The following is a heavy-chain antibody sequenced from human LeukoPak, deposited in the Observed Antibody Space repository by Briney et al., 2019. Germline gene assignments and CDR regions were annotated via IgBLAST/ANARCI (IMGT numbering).Heavy chain of an antibody. J-gene: IGHJ5*02. CDR1: GFTFSSYA. Sequence: GSLRLSCAASGFTFSSYAMTWVRQAPGKGLEWVSTISESDITTYYADSVKGRFTISRDNSKNTLYLQMNSLRAEDTALYYCARGQVRYEAWGQGTLVTVSS. CDR2: ISESDITT. D-gene: IGHD3-16*01. CDR3: ARGQVRYEA. V-gene: IGHV3-23*01.